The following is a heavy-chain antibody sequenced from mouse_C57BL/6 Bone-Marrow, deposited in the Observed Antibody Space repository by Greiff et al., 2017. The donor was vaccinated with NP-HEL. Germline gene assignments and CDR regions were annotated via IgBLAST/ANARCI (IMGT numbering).Heavy chain of an antibody. CDR3: TRREAQATSYYAMDY. CDR1: GFTFSSYA. D-gene: IGHD3-2*02. CDR2: ISSGGDYI. Sequence: EVQRVESGEGLVKPGGSLKLSCAASGFTFSSYAMSWVRQTPEKRLEWVAYISSGGDYIYYADTVKGRFTISRDNARNTLYLQMSSLKSEDTAMYYCTRREAQATSYYAMDYWGQGTSVTVSS. J-gene: IGHJ4*01. V-gene: IGHV5S21*01.